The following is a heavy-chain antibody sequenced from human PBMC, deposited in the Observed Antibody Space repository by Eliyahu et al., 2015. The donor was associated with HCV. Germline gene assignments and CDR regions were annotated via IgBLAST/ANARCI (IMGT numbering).Heavy chain of an antibody. CDR3: ARDSAVDFGVFDI. Sequence: EVQLVESGGGLVQPGGSLRLSXAASGFXFSSYXMNWVRQAPGKGXEWVSYISSSSSTIYYADSVKGRFTISRDNAKNSLYLQMNSLRDEDTAVYYCARDSAVDFGVFDIWGQGTMVTVSS. CDR1: GFXFSSYX. D-gene: IGHD3-16*01. CDR2: ISSSSSTI. V-gene: IGHV3-48*02. J-gene: IGHJ3*02.